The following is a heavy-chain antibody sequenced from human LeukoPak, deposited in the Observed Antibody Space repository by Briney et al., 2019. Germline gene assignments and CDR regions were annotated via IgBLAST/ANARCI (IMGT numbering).Heavy chain of an antibody. Sequence: NPSETLSLTCAVYGGSFSGYYWSWIRQPPGKGLEWIGEINHSGSTNYNPSLKSRVTISVDTSKNQFSLKLSSVTAADTAVYYCARGPLARWFDPWGQGTLVTVSS. V-gene: IGHV4-34*01. J-gene: IGHJ5*02. CDR2: INHSGST. CDR1: GGSFSGYY. CDR3: ARGPLARWFDP.